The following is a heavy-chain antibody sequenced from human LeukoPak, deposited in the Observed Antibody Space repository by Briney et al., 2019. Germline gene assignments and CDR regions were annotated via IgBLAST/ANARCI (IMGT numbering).Heavy chain of an antibody. J-gene: IGHJ4*02. CDR1: GFSFSSYW. CDR2: INGDGNTI. D-gene: IGHD1-26*01. V-gene: IGHV3-74*01. Sequence: GGSLRLSCAASGFSFSSYWMHWVRQAPGKGLVWVSRINGDGNTINYADSVRGRFTISRDNAKNTLYLQMNSLRAEDTAIYYCARGKSGSYGLGDYWGQGTLVTVSS. CDR3: ARGKSGSYGLGDY.